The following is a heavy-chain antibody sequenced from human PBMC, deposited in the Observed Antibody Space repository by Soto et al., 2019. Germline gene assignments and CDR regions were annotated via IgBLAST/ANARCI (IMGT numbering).Heavy chain of an antibody. J-gene: IGHJ4*02. CDR1: GGSISSYY. V-gene: IGHV4-59*01. D-gene: IGHD1-26*01. CDR3: ARASGRYYQIDY. CDR2: IYYSGST. Sequence: SETLSLTCTVSGGSISSYYWSWIRQPPGKGLEWIGYIYYSGSTNYNPSLKSRVTISVDTSKNQFSLKLSSVTAADTAVYYCARASGRYYQIDYWGQGTLVTVSS.